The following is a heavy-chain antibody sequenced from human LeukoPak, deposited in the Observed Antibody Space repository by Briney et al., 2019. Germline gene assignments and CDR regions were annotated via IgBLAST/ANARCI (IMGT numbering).Heavy chain of an antibody. CDR1: GYTFSDYY. J-gene: IGHJ3*02. D-gene: IGHD1-26*01. CDR3: ARDSDGGAFDI. Sequence: ASVKVSCKASGYTFSDYYMHWVRQAPGQGLEWMGWINPNSGGTKFAQKFQGRVTMTRDTSVSTAYMELSRLRSDDTAVYYCARDSDGGAFDIWGQGTMVTVSS. V-gene: IGHV1-2*02. CDR2: INPNSGGT.